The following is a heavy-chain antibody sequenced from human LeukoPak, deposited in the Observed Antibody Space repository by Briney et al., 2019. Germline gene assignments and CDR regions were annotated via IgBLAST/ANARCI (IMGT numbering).Heavy chain of an antibody. CDR3: ARAKVDTAMVWPDWYPIDY. CDR2: INPNSGGT. D-gene: IGHD5-18*01. CDR1: GYTFTGYY. J-gene: IGHJ4*02. V-gene: IGHV1-2*06. Sequence: ASVRVSCNASGYTFTGYYMHWVRQAPGRGLEWMGRINPNSGGTNYAQKFQGRVTMTRDTSISTAYMELSRLRSDDTAVYYCARAKVDTAMVWPDWYPIDYWGQGTLVTVSS.